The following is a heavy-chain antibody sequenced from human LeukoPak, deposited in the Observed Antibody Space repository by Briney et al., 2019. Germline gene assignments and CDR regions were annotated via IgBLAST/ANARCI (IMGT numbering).Heavy chain of an antibody. V-gene: IGHV3-74*01. D-gene: IGHD3-22*01. J-gene: IGHJ4*02. CDR1: GFTFSSYW. CDR3: ASRYYYDSSGRDY. Sequence: GGSLRLSCAASGFTFSSYWMHWVRQAPGKGLVWVSRINSDGSSTSYADSVKGRFTISRDNAKNTLYLQMNSLRAEDAAVYYCASRYYYDSSGRDYWGQGTLVTVSS. CDR2: INSDGSST.